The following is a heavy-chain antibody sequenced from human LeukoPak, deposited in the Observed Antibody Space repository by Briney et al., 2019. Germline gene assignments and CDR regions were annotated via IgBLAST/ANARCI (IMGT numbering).Heavy chain of an antibody. J-gene: IGHJ4*02. D-gene: IGHD3-3*01. V-gene: IGHV3-21*01. Sequence: GGSLRLSCAASGFTFSSYSMNWVRPAPGKGLEWVSSISSSSSYIYYADSVKGRFTISRDNAKNSLYLQMNSLRAEDTAVYYCASDFWSGYYGYFDYWGQGTLVTVSS. CDR2: ISSSSSYI. CDR3: ASDFWSGYYGYFDY. CDR1: GFTFSSYS.